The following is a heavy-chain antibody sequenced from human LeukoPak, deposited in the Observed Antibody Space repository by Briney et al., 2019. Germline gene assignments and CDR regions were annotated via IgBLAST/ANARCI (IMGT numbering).Heavy chain of an antibody. CDR1: GYTFTGYY. Sequence: ASVKVSCKASGYTFTGYYMHWVRQAPGQGLEWMGWINPNSGGTNYAQKFQGRVTMTRDTSISTAYMELSRLRSDDTAVYYCAKSPFRPTNRIAAAGMDYWGQGTLVTVSS. CDR3: AKSPFRPTNRIAAAGMDY. D-gene: IGHD6-13*01. J-gene: IGHJ4*02. CDR2: INPNSGGT. V-gene: IGHV1-2*02.